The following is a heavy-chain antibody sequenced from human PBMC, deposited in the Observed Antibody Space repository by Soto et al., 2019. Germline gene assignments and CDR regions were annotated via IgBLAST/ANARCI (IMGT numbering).Heavy chain of an antibody. V-gene: IGHV3-11*05. J-gene: IGHJ6*02. CDR2: ITGGSVGT. CDR3: AREYYYAMDV. Sequence: QVQLVESGGGLVKPGGSLRLSCEASGFTFNNYYMSWIRQAPGKGLEWISTITGGSVGTAYADSVKGRFTISRDDAKNSLYLPMDSLRADATALYYCAREYYYAMDVWGQGNTVTVSS. CDR1: GFTFNNYY.